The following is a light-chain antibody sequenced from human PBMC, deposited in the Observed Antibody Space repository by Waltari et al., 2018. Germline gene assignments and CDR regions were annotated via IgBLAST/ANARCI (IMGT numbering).Light chain of an antibody. CDR1: NIGSKS. J-gene: IGLJ2*01. CDR3: QVWDNSSDHVV. V-gene: IGLV3-21*03. Sequence: SYVLTQPPSVSVAPGKTARMTCGGNNIGSKSVHWYQQRPGQAPVLVVYDDSVRPSGIPERFSGSKSGNTATLTISRVEAGDEADYYCQVWDNSSDHVVFGGGTKLTVL. CDR2: DDS.